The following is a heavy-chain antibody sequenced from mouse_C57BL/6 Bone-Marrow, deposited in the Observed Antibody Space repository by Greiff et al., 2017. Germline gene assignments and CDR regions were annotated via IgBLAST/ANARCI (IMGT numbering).Heavy chain of an antibody. D-gene: IGHD1-1*01. CDR2: FYPGSGSI. J-gene: IGHJ4*01. CDR1: GYTFTEYT. V-gene: IGHV1-62-2*01. CDR3: ARHAPYYYGSHLCDARDY. Sequence: QVHVKQSGAELVKPGASVKLSCKASGYTFTEYTIHWVKQRSGQGLEWIGWFYPGSGSIKYNEKFKDKATLTADKSSSTVYMELSRLPSEDSAVXCCARHAPYYYGSHLCDARDYWGQGTSVTVSS.